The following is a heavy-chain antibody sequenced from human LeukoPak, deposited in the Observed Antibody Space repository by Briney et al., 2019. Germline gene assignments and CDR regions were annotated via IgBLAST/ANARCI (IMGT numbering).Heavy chain of an antibody. V-gene: IGHV1-8*01. CDR2: MNPNSGNT. Sequence: ASVKVSCKASGYTFTSYGLNWVRQATGQGLEWMGWMNPNSGNTGYAQKFQGRVTLTRDTSTSTAYMELSSLRSEDTAVYYCARDYGGNSGWFDPWGQGTLVTVSS. CDR3: ARDYGGNSGWFDP. CDR1: GYTFTSYG. J-gene: IGHJ5*02. D-gene: IGHD4-23*01.